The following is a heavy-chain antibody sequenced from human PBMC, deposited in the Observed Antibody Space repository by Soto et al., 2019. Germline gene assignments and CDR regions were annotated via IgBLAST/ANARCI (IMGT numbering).Heavy chain of an antibody. J-gene: IGHJ4*02. D-gene: IGHD6-13*01. Sequence: QVQLQQWGAGLLKPSETLSLTCAVYGGSFSGYYWSWIRQPPGKGLEWIGEINHSGSTNYNPSLKGRVTISVDTSKNQFSLKLSSVTAADTAVYYCASGIAAAGGPADYWGQGTLVTVSS. CDR2: INHSGST. V-gene: IGHV4-34*01. CDR1: GGSFSGYY. CDR3: ASGIAAAGGPADY.